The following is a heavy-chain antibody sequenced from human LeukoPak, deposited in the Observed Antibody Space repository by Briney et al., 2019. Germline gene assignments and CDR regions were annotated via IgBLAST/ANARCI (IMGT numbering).Heavy chain of an antibody. CDR2: IYYSATT. D-gene: IGHD1-1*01. Sequence: IYYSATTNYPPSLKSRVTISVDTSKNQFSLKLSSVTAADTAVYYCARRLLGPQQGTVWFDPWGQGTLVTVSS. V-gene: IGHV4-59*08. CDR3: ARRLLGPQQGTVWFDP. J-gene: IGHJ5*02.